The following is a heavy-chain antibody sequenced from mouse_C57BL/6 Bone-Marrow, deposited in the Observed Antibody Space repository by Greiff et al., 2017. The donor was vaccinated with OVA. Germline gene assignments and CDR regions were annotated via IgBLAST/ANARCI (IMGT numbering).Heavy chain of an antibody. CDR2: IYPGSGST. CDR1: GYTFTSYW. CDR3: AGCPNWGRFAY. D-gene: IGHD4-1*02. J-gene: IGHJ3*01. Sequence: QVHVKQSGAELVKPGASVKMSCKASGYTFTSYWITWVKQRPGQGLEWIGDIYPGSGSTNYNEKFKSKATLTVDTSSSTAYMQLSSLTSEDSAVYYCAGCPNWGRFAYWGQGTLVTVSA. V-gene: IGHV1-55*01.